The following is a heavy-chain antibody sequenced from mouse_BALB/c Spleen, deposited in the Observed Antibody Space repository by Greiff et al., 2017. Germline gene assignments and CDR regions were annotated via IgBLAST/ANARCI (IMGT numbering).Heavy chain of an antibody. CDR1: GYTFTSYW. CDR3: ARSTTVVATFYWYFDV. J-gene: IGHJ1*01. V-gene: IGHV1-7*01. Sequence: QVQLQQSGAELAKPGASVKMSCKASGYTFTSYWMHWVKQRPGQGLEWIGYINPSTGYTEYSQKFKDKATLTADKSSSTAYMQLSSLTSEDSAVYYCARSTTVVATFYWYFDVWGAGTTVTVSS. CDR2: INPSTGYT. D-gene: IGHD1-1*01.